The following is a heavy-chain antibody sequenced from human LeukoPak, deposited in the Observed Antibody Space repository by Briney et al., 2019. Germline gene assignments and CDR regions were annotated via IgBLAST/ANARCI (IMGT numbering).Heavy chain of an antibody. Sequence: PSETLSLTCAVYGGSISSYYWSWIRQPPGKGLEWIGYISYSGSTNYNPSLKSRVTISVDASKNQFSLRLTSVTAADTAVYYCARDQGSSWFDYWGQGTLVTVSS. D-gene: IGHD6-13*01. CDR2: ISYSGST. CDR1: GGSISSYY. CDR3: ARDQGSSWFDY. J-gene: IGHJ4*02. V-gene: IGHV4-59*01.